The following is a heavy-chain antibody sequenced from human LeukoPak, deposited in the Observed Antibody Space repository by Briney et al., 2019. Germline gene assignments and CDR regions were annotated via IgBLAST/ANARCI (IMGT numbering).Heavy chain of an antibody. CDR1: GGSISSSSYY. CDR2: NYYSGST. Sequence: SETLSLTCTASGGSISSSSYYWSWIRQPPGKGLEWIGYNYYSGSTYYNPSLKSRVTISVDTSKNQFSLKLTSVTAADTAVYYCARVCTSTSCFGTFDYWGQGTLVTVSS. V-gene: IGHV4-30-4*01. J-gene: IGHJ4*02. CDR3: ARVCTSTSCFGTFDY. D-gene: IGHD2-2*01.